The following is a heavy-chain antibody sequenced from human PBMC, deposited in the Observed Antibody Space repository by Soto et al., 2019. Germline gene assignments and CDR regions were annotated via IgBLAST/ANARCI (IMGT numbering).Heavy chain of an antibody. CDR3: AKENYYDSSGYYWGVDY. CDR2: ISYDGSNK. J-gene: IGHJ4*02. CDR1: GFTFSSYG. Sequence: GGSLRLSCAASGFTFSSYGMHWVRQAPGKGLEWVAVISYDGSNKYYADSVKGRFTISRDNSKNTLYLQMNSLRAEDTAVYYCAKENYYDSSGYYWGVDYWGQGTLVTVSS. V-gene: IGHV3-30*18. D-gene: IGHD3-22*01.